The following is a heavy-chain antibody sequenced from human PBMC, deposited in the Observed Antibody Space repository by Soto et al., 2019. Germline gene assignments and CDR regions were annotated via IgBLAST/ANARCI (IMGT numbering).Heavy chain of an antibody. CDR1: GFTFSTYS. CDR3: ALTRRSSLLEVAGPGFEY. J-gene: IGHJ4*02. V-gene: IGHV3-21*03. CDR2: ISSSGTYI. D-gene: IGHD6-19*01. Sequence: PGGSLRLSCAASGFTFSTYSMNWVRQAPGKGLEWVSSISSSGTYIYYGDSVKGRFTISRDNPKNSLYLQMDSLRVDDTGVYYCALTRRSSLLEVAGPGFEYWGQGTLVTVSS.